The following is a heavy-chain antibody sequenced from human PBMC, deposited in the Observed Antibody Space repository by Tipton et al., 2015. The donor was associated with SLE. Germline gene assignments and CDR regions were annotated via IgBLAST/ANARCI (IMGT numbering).Heavy chain of an antibody. V-gene: IGHV4-4*07. CDR3: SGDSLGVDH. Sequence: GLVKPSETLFLTCTVSGGSISSDYWSWIQQPPGKGLEWIGRIYTSGSTYYNPSLKSRVTISVDTSKNQFSLRLTSVTAADTAVYYCSGDSLGVDHWGQGILVTVSS. J-gene: IGHJ5*02. CDR1: GGSISSDY. D-gene: IGHD3-10*01. CDR2: IYTSGST.